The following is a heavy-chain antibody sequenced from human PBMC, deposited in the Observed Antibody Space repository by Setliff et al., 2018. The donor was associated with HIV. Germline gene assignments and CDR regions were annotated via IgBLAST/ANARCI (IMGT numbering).Heavy chain of an antibody. J-gene: IGHJ3*02. V-gene: IGHV3-49*04. CDR1: GFTFSSYF. CDR3: ARDRGDSSGYYDAFDI. D-gene: IGHD6-19*01. Sequence: GGSLRLSCAASGFTFSSYFMHWVRQAPGKGLEWVGFIRSKLYGGTTDYAASVKGRFIISRDDSESVAYLQMNSLKSEDTAVYFCARDRGDSSGYYDAFDIWGQGTMVTVSS. CDR2: IRSKLYGGTT.